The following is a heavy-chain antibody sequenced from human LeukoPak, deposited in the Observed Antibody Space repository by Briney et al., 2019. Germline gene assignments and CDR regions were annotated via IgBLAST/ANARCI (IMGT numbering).Heavy chain of an antibody. CDR2: IIPIFGTA. CDR3: ARGARYYDSSGPMDV. Sequence: ASVKVSCKASGYTFTGYYIHWVRQAPGQGLEWMGGIIPIFGTANYAQKFQGRVTITADESTSTAYMELSSLRSEDTAVYYCARGARYYDSSGPMDVWGQGTTVTVSS. V-gene: IGHV1-69*13. J-gene: IGHJ6*02. CDR1: GYTFTGYY. D-gene: IGHD3-22*01.